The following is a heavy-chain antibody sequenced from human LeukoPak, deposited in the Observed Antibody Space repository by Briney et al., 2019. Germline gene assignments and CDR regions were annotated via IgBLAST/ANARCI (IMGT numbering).Heavy chain of an antibody. CDR3: ARHKMVRGIGYYYYMDV. J-gene: IGHJ6*03. CDR1: GGSISSYY. D-gene: IGHD3-10*01. Sequence: SETLSLTCTVSGGSISSYYWSWIRQPAGKGLEWIGRISSSGSTNYNPSLKSRVTISVDTSKNQFSLKLSSVTAADTAVYYCARHKMVRGIGYYYYMDVWGKGTTVTISS. V-gene: IGHV4-4*07. CDR2: ISSSGST.